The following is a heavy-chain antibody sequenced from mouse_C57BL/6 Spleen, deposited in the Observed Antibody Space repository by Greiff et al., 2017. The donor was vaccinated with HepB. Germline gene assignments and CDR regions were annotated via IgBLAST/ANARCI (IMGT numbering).Heavy chain of an antibody. CDR2: IYPGSGST. V-gene: IGHV1-55*01. J-gene: IGHJ2*01. Sequence: QVQLQQPGAELVKPGASVKMSCKASGYTFTSYWITWVKQRPGQGLEWIGDIYPGSGSTNYNEKFKSKATLTVDTSSSTAYMQLSSLTSEDSAVYYCARHYYGSSYGDYFDYWGQGTTLTVSS. CDR3: ARHYYGSSYGDYFDY. D-gene: IGHD1-1*01. CDR1: GYTFTSYW.